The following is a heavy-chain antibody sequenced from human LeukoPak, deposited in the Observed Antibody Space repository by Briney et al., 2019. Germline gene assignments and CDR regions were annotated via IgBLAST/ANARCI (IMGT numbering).Heavy chain of an antibody. CDR1: GITLSNYG. V-gene: IGHV3-23*01. CDR2: ISGSGGST. CDR3: AKRGVVIRVILVGFHKEPYYFDS. D-gene: IGHD3-22*01. J-gene: IGHJ4*02. Sequence: PGGSLRLSCAVSGITLSNYGMSWVRQAPGKGLEWVAGISGSGGSTNYAESVKGRFTVSRDNRKNTLFLQMNSLTAEDTAVYFCAKRGVVIRVILVGFHKEPYYFDSWGQGALVTVSS.